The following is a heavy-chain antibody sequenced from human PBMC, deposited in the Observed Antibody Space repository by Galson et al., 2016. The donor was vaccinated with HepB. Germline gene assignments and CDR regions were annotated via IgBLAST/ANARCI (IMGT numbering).Heavy chain of an antibody. J-gene: IGHJ5*02. CDR1: GYTFTSYG. CDR3: ARDRIKVVPPVIDWFDP. V-gene: IGHV1-18*04. CDR2: IATYNGDT. D-gene: IGHD2-2*01. Sequence: SVKVSCKASGYTFTSYGISWVRQAPGQGLEWMGWIATYNGDTNYAQKFQGRLTMTTDTSTTTAYMELGSLRFDDTAVYYCARDRIKVVPPVIDWFDPWGQGTLVTVSS.